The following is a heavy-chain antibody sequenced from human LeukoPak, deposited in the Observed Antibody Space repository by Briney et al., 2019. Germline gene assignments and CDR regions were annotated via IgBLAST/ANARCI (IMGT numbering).Heavy chain of an antibody. J-gene: IGHJ6*02. CDR2: MNPNSGNT. CDR3: ARGFMVVPAAMVAGGPYYYYGMDV. CDR1: GYTFTSYD. Sequence: ASVKVSCKASGYTFTSYDINWVRQATGQGLEWMGWMNPNSGNTGYAQKFQGRVTMTRDTSIRTAYMELSSLRSEDTAVYYCARGFMVVPAAMVAGGPYYYYGMDVWGQGTTVTVSS. V-gene: IGHV1-8*01. D-gene: IGHD2-2*01.